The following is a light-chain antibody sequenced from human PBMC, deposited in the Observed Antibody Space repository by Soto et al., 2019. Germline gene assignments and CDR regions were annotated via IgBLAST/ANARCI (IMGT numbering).Light chain of an antibody. CDR3: SSYTSSSTRV. J-gene: IGLJ1*01. V-gene: IGLV2-14*01. Sequence: QSALTQPASVSASPGQSITISCTGTSSDVGGYNYVSWYQQYPGQVPKLIIYEVSNRPSGVSSRFSGSKSGDAASLTISGLRPADEADYYCSSYTSSSTRVFGTGTKVT. CDR1: SSDVGGYNY. CDR2: EVS.